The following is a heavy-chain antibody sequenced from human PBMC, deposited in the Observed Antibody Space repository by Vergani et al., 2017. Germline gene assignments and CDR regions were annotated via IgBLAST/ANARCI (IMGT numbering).Heavy chain of an antibody. CDR3: AKDRGSGYDCDFDY. J-gene: IGHJ4*02. D-gene: IGHD5-12*01. Sequence: QVQLVESGGGVVQPGGSLRLSCVASGFTFSSYGMHWVRQAPGKGLEWVAFIRYDGSNKYYADSVKGRFTISRDNSKNTLYLQMNSLRAEDTAVYYCAKDRGSGYDCDFDYWDQGTLVTVSS. V-gene: IGHV3-30*02. CDR1: GFTFSSYG. CDR2: IRYDGSNK.